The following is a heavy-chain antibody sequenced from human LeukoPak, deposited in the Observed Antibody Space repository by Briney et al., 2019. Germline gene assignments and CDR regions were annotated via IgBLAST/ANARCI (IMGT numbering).Heavy chain of an antibody. CDR1: GFTFSSYA. D-gene: IGHD4-17*01. Sequence: PGGSLRLFCAASGFTFSSYAMHWVRQAPGKGLEWVAVISYDGSNKYYADSVKGRFTISRDNSKNTLYLQMNSLRAEDTAVYYCARDLNTETTNYWGQRTVVTVSS. J-gene: IGHJ4*02. CDR3: ARDLNTETTNY. V-gene: IGHV3-30-3*01. CDR2: ISYDGSNK.